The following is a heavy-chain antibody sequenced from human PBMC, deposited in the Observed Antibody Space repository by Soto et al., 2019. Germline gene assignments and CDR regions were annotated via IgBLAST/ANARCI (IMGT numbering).Heavy chain of an antibody. Sequence: QLQLRESGSGLVKPSQTLSLTCAVSGGSISSGGYSWSWIRQPPGKGLEYIGYIYHSGSTYYNPSLKSRVTISVDRSKNQFSLKLSSVTAADTAVYYCARVRSGWGIDYWGQGTLVTVSS. D-gene: IGHD6-19*01. J-gene: IGHJ4*02. CDR1: GGSISSGGYS. CDR3: ARVRSGWGIDY. V-gene: IGHV4-30-2*01. CDR2: IYHSGST.